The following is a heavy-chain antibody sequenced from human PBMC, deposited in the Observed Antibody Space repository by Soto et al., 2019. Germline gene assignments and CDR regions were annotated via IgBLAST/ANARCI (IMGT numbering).Heavy chain of an antibody. J-gene: IGHJ6*03. Sequence: GGSLRLSCAASGFTFSGSAMHWVRQASGKGLEWVGRIRSKANSYATAYAASVKGRFTISRDDSKNTAYLQMNSLKTEDTAVYYCTRPSVARRSRPMTSSSSGQYYYYYMDVWGKGTTVTVSS. CDR2: IRSKANSYAT. CDR3: TRPSVARRSRPMTSSSSGQYYYYYMDV. D-gene: IGHD6-6*01. V-gene: IGHV3-73*01. CDR1: GFTFSGSA.